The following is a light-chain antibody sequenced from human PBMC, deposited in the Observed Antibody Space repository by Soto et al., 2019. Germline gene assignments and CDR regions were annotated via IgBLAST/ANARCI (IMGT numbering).Light chain of an antibody. V-gene: IGKV1-5*01. Sequence: DIQMTQSPSTLSASVGDRVTITCRASQSISSWLAWYQQKPGKAPKLLIYDASSLESGVPSRFSGSGSGTEFTLTISSLQPHDFATYYCQQYNSYPYTFGQGTKLEIK. J-gene: IGKJ2*01. CDR2: DAS. CDR1: QSISSW. CDR3: QQYNSYPYT.